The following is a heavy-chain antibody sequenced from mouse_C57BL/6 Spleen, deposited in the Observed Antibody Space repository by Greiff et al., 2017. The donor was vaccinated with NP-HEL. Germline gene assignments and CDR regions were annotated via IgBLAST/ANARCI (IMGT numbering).Heavy chain of an antibody. V-gene: IGHV1-54*01. CDR1: GYAFTNYL. CDR2: INPGSGGT. J-gene: IGHJ4*01. Sequence: VQLKESGAELVRPGTSVKVSCKASGYAFTNYLIEWVKQRPGQGLEWIGVINPGSGGTNYNEKFKGKATLTADKSSSTAYMQLSSLTSDDSAVYFCARHYSNYNYAMDYWGQGTSVTVSS. CDR3: ARHYSNYNYAMDY. D-gene: IGHD2-5*01.